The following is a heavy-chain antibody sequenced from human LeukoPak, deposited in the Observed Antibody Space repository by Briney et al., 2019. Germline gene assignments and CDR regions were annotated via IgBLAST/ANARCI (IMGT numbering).Heavy chain of an antibody. Sequence: EASVKVSCKASGYTFTTYGLSWVRQAPGQGLEWMGWISTYNGNTNYAQKFQGRVTVTTDTSTSTAYMELRSLKSDDTAVYYCARDGLLVRQWLPQGRAYFYMDVWGKGTTVTISS. J-gene: IGHJ6*03. D-gene: IGHD6-19*01. CDR3: ARDGLLVRQWLPQGRAYFYMDV. V-gene: IGHV1-18*01. CDR1: GYTFTTYG. CDR2: ISTYNGNT.